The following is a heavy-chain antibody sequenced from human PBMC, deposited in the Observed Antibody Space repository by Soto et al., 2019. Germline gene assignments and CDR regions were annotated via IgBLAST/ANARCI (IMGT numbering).Heavy chain of an antibody. D-gene: IGHD2-2*02. J-gene: IGHJ5*02. CDR2: IIPIFGTA. V-gene: IGHV1-69*13. CDR1: GGTFSSYA. CDR3: ARSSPSYCSSTSCYTRWWFDP. Sequence: SVKVSCKASGGTFSSYAISWVRQAPGQGLEWMGGIIPIFGTANYAQKFQGRVTITADESTSTAYMELSSLRSEDTAVCYCARSSPSYCSSTSCYTRWWFDPWGQGTLVTVSS.